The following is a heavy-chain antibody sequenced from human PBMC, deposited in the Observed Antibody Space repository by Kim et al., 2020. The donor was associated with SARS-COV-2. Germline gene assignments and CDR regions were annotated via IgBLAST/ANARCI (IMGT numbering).Heavy chain of an antibody. Sequence: SGGNTYYADSVKGRFTISRDNSKNALYLQMTSLRADDTAVYYCAKDERGYLGQGSLVPVSS. J-gene: IGHJ4*02. CDR3: AKDERGY. CDR2: SGGNT. V-gene: IGHV3-23*01.